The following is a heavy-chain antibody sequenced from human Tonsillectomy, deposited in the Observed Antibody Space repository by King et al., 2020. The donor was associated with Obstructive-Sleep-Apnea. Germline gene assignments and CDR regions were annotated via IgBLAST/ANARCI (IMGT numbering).Heavy chain of an antibody. CDR3: ARDLQWGAGGY. J-gene: IGHJ4*02. Sequence: VQLVESGAEVKKPGASVKVSCKASGYTFTCYYMHWVRQAPGQGLEWMGIINPSGGSTSYAQKFQGRVTMTRETSTSTVYMELSSLRSEDTAVYYCARDLQWGAGGYWGQGTLVTVSS. V-gene: IGHV1-46*03. CDR2: INPSGGST. D-gene: IGHD4-11*01. CDR1: GYTFTCYY.